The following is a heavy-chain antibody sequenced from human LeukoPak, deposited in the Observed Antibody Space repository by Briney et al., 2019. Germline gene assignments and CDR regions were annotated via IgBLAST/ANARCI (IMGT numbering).Heavy chain of an antibody. D-gene: IGHD3-22*01. CDR1: GFTFSSYS. CDR3: ARADYYDSSGYED. V-gene: IGHV3-21*01. J-gene: IGHJ4*02. Sequence: GGSLRLSCAASGFTFSSYSTNWVRQAPGKGLEWVSSISSGSSYIYYADSVKGRFTISRDNAKNSLYLQMNSLRAEDTAVYYCARADYYDSSGYEDWGQGTLVTVSS. CDR2: ISSGSSYI.